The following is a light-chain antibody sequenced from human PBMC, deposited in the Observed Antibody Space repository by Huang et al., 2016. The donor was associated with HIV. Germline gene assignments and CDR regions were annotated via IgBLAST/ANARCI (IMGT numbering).Light chain of an antibody. V-gene: IGKV3-15*01. Sequence: EIVMTQSPATLSVSPGERATLSCRASQSVSSNLAWYQQQPGQAPRRLIYGASTRATGIPARFSGSGSGTEFTLTISSLQSEDFAVYYCQQYNNWPFYTFGQGTKLEIK. CDR3: QQYNNWPFYT. J-gene: IGKJ2*01. CDR2: GAS. CDR1: QSVSSN.